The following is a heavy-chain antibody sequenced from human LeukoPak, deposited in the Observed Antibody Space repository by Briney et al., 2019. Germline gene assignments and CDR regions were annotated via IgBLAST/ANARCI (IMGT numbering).Heavy chain of an antibody. CDR1: GFTFSSYG. V-gene: IGHV3-30*18. Sequence: GGSLRLSCAASGFTFSSYGMHWVRQAPGKGLEWVAVISYDGSNKYYADSVKGRFTISRDNSKNTLYLQMNSLRAEDTAVYYCAKDPRVVVAATNWFDPWGQGTLVTVSS. CDR3: AKDPRVVVAATNWFDP. D-gene: IGHD2-15*01. CDR2: ISYDGSNK. J-gene: IGHJ5*02.